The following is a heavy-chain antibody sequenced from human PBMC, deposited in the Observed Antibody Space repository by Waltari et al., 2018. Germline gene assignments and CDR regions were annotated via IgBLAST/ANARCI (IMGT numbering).Heavy chain of an antibody. CDR1: GYTFTGYL. CDR2: INPKSGAT. D-gene: IGHD1-26*01. V-gene: IGHV1-2*02. J-gene: IGHJ4*02. CDR3: ARDKVGSEDY. Sequence: QLQLVQSGAEVKKPGASVKVSCKASGYTFTGYLMHWVRQAPGQGLEWMGWINPKSGATNYAQKFQGRVTLTRDTSINTAYMEVSTLTSDDTAVYYCARDKVGSEDYWGQGTLVTVSS.